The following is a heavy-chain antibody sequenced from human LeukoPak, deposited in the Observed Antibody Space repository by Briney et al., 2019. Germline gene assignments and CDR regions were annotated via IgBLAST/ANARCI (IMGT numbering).Heavy chain of an antibody. D-gene: IGHD6-13*01. CDR3: AKYSSSSPRKGRNYYYGMDV. CDR1: GFTFSSYA. V-gene: IGHV3-23*01. CDR2: ISGSGGST. J-gene: IGHJ6*01. Sequence: GGSLRLSCAASGFTFSSYATSWVRQAPGKGLEWVSAISGSGGSTYYADSVKGRFTISRDNSKNTLYLQMNSLRAEDTAVYYCAKYSSSSPRKGRNYYYGMDVWGQGATVTVSP.